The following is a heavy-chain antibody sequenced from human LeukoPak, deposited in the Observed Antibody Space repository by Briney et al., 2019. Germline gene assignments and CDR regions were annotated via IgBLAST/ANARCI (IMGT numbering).Heavy chain of an antibody. CDR1: SGSIGSFY. D-gene: IGHD3-3*01. J-gene: IGHJ4*02. Sequence: SETLSLTCTISSGSIGSFYWSWIRQPPGKGLEWIGYINFSGSTKSNSALESRVTISMDTSKNQFSLKLNSVTAADTAVYYCARDIYDFWSGYYYFDYWGQGTLVTVSS. CDR3: ARDIYDFWSGYYYFDY. CDR2: INFSGST. V-gene: IGHV4-59*12.